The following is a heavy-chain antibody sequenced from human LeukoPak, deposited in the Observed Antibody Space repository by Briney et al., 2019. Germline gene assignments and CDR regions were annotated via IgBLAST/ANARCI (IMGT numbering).Heavy chain of an antibody. CDR1: GGSITSSY. V-gene: IGHV4-59*01. Sequence: SETLSLTCTVSGGSITSSYWSWIRQPPGKGLEWIGYISYSSSTNYTPPPKSRVTTSLATSKTQFTLKLSSVTAADTAVYYCARVNPIWFDPWGQGTLVTVSS. CDR2: ISYSSST. J-gene: IGHJ5*02. CDR3: ARVNPIWFDP.